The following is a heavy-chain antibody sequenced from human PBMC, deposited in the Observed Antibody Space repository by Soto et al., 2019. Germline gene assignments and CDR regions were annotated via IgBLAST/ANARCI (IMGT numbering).Heavy chain of an antibody. J-gene: IGHJ5*02. D-gene: IGHD1-26*01. CDR3: ARVPRRYSGSYNWFDP. CDR2: IYHSGST. Sequence: PSETLSLTCAVSGGSISSSNWWSWVRQPPGKGLEWIGEIYHSGSTNYNPSLKSRVTISVDKSKNQFSLKLSSVTAADTAVYYCARVPRRYSGSYNWFDPWGQGTLVTVSS. CDR1: GGSISSSNW. V-gene: IGHV4-4*02.